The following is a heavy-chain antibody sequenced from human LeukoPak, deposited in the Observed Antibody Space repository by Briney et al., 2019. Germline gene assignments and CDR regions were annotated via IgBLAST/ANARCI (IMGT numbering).Heavy chain of an antibody. CDR1: GFTFSSYA. CDR3: ARDQRYYYGMDV. D-gene: IGHD6-25*01. J-gene: IGHJ6*02. CDR2: ISYDGSNK. Sequence: GGSLRLSCAVSGFTFSSYAMHWVRQAPGKGLEWVAVISYDGSNKYYADSVKGRFPISRDNSKNTLYLQMNSWRAEETAGYYCARDQRYYYGMDVWGQGTTVTVSS. V-gene: IGHV3-30-3*01.